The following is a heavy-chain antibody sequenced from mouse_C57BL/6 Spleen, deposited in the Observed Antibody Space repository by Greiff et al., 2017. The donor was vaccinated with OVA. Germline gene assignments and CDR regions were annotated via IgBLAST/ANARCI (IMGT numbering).Heavy chain of an antibody. CDR2: INYDGSST. J-gene: IGHJ3*01. CDR1: GFTFSDYY. V-gene: IGHV5-16*01. Sequence: EVMLVESEGGLVQPGSSMKLSCTASGFTFSDYYMAWVRQVPEKGLEWVATINYDGSSTYYLDSLKSRFIISRDNAKNILYLQMSSLKSEDTATYYCAREADYYGSSPAWFADWGPGTLVTVSA. D-gene: IGHD1-1*01. CDR3: AREADYYGSSPAWFAD.